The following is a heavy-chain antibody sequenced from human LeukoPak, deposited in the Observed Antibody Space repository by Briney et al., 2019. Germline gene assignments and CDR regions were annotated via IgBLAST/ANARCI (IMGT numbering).Heavy chain of an antibody. CDR2: IIPILGIA. J-gene: IGHJ4*02. CDR1: GGTFSSYA. V-gene: IGHV1-69*04. D-gene: IGHD4-17*01. CDR3: ARDRPDEYDYGDYALIY. Sequence: ASVKVSCTASGGTFSSYAISWVRQAPGQGLEWMGRIIPILGIANYAQKFQGRVTITADKSTSTAYMELSSVTAADTAVYYCARDRPDEYDYGDYALIYWGQGTLVTVSS.